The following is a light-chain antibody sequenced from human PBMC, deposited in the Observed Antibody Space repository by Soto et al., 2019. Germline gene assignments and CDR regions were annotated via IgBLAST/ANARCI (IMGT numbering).Light chain of an antibody. CDR2: AAS. J-gene: IGKJ1*01. Sequence: DIPMTQSPSAMSASVGDRVTITCRASQGISNYLAWFQQKPGKVPKRLIYAASSLQSGVPSRFSGSGSGTQFPLTITSLQPEDLEINYCLKHNSSPWPFGKGTKGEIK. V-gene: IGKV1-17*03. CDR1: QGISNY. CDR3: LKHNSSPWP.